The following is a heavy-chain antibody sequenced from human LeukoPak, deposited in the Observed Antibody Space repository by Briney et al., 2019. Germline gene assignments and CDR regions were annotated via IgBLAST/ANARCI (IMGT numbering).Heavy chain of an antibody. V-gene: IGHV3-9*01. CDR1: GFTFDDYA. J-gene: IGHJ1*01. CDR2: ISWNSGSI. CDR3: AKDSRGAEYFQH. Sequence: GRSLRLSCAASGFTFDDYAMHWVRQAPGKGLEWVSGISWNSGSIGYADSVKGRFTISRDNAKNSLYLQMNSLRAEDTALYYCAKDSRGAEYFQHWGQGTLVTVSS. D-gene: IGHD3-10*01.